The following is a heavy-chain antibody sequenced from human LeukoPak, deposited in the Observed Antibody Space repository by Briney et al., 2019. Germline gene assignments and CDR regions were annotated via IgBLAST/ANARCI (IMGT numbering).Heavy chain of an antibody. D-gene: IGHD4-11*01. CDR3: AKDAQRGFDYSNSLEY. V-gene: IGHV3-33*06. CDR1: GFTFDHYG. Sequence: GGSLRLSCVASGFTFDHYGMHWVRQAPGKGLEWVAVIWHDGSSQYYADSVKGRFTISRDNSMNTLYLQMNSLRAEDTAVYYWAKDAQRGFDYSNSLEYWGQGTLVTVSS. CDR2: IWHDGSSQ. J-gene: IGHJ4*02.